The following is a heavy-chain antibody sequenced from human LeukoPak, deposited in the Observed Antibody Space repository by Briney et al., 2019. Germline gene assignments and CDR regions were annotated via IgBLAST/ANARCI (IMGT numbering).Heavy chain of an antibody. V-gene: IGHV3-53*01. Sequence: GGSLSLSCAASGFTVSSNYMSWVRQAPGKGLEWVSVIYSGGSTYYADSVKGRFTISRDNSKNTLYLQMNSLRAEDTAVYYCARTKSTLWPAAISDYWGQGTLVTVSS. CDR2: IYSGGST. J-gene: IGHJ4*02. CDR1: GFTVSSNY. D-gene: IGHD2-2*01. CDR3: ARTKSTLWPAAISDY.